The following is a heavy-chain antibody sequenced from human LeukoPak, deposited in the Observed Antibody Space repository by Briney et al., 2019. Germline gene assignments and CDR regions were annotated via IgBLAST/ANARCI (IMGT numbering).Heavy chain of an antibody. CDR1: GYTFTSNY. CDR2: ISPSGGST. CDR3: ARETGTYYDFWSGYPPHYMDV. J-gene: IGHJ6*03. V-gene: IGHV1-46*01. Sequence: ASVKVSCKAFGYTFTSNYMHWVRQAPGQGPEWMGVISPSGGSTTYAQKFQGRVTLTRDMSTSTDYLELSSLRSEDTAVYYCARETGTYYDFWSGYPPHYMDVWGKGTTVTVSS. D-gene: IGHD3-3*01.